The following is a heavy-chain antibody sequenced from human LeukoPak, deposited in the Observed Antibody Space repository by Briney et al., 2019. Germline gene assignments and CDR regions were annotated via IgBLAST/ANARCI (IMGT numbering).Heavy chain of an antibody. CDR3: ASLSVAMVRGYGMDV. J-gene: IGHJ6*02. CDR2: INPNSGGT. Sequence: GSSVKVSCKASGYTFTGYYMHWVRQAPGQGLDWMGWINPNSGGTNYAQKFQGRVTMTRDTSISTDYMELSRLRSDDTAVYYCASLSVAMVRGYGMDVWGQGTTVTVSS. CDR1: GYTFTGYY. V-gene: IGHV1-2*02. D-gene: IGHD3-10*01.